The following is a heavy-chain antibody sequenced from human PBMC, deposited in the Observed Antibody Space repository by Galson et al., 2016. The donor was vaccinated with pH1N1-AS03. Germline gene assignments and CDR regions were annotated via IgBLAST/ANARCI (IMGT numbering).Heavy chain of an antibody. J-gene: IGHJ4*02. Sequence: SLRLSCAAAGFTFSSYAMYWVRQAPGKGLEYVSVISGNGFSTYYANSVKGRFTISRDNSKNTLYLQMGSLRTEDMAVYYCARGPVSYSNYWFPPPDYWGQGTLVTV. CDR1: GFTFSSYA. V-gene: IGHV3-64*01. CDR3: ARGPVSYSNYWFPPPDY. CDR2: ISGNGFST. D-gene: IGHD6-13*01.